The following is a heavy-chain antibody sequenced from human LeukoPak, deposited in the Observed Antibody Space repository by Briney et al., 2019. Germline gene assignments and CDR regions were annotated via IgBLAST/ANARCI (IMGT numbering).Heavy chain of an antibody. CDR3: ATNLIGAGEYFQQ. Sequence: GGSLRLSCAASGLTISSYSMNWVRQAPGKGLQWVSYISSGGDIMHYADSVKGRFTSSRDNAKNSGYLEMNSLGAEDTAVYYCATNLIGAGEYFQQWGQGTLVTVSS. CDR2: ISSGGDIM. CDR1: GLTISSYS. V-gene: IGHV3-48*04. J-gene: IGHJ1*01. D-gene: IGHD2/OR15-2a*01.